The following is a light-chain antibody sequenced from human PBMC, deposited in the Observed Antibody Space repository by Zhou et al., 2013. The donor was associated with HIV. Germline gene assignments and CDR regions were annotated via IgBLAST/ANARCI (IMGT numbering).Light chain of an antibody. V-gene: IGKV1-39*02. CDR1: QTISSY. CDR2: AAS. CDR3: QCGYSTGWT. J-gene: IGKJ1*01. Sequence: DIQMTQSPSFLSASVGDRVTITCRASQTISSYLNCSHQKPGKAPKLLLYAASSLQSGVPSRFSGSGSGTDFTLTFSSLQPEDFATYYCQCGYSTGWTFGHGTKVEIK.